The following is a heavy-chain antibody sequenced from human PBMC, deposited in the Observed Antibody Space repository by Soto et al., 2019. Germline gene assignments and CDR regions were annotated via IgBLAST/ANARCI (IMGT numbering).Heavy chain of an antibody. CDR2: IYYSGST. CDR3: ARGGYDILTGSDFDY. D-gene: IGHD3-9*01. V-gene: IGHV4-59*01. CDR1: GGSISSYY. J-gene: IGHJ4*02. Sequence: PSETLSLTCTVSGGSISSYYWSWIRQPPGKGLEWIGYIYYSGSTNYNPSLKSRVTISVDTSKNQFSLKLSSVTAADTAVYYCARGGYDILTGSDFDYWGQGTLVTVSS.